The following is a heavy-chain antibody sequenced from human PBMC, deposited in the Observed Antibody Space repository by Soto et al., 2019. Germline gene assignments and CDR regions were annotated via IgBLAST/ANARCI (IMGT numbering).Heavy chain of an antibody. D-gene: IGHD6-13*01. J-gene: IGHJ4*02. CDR2: IFYSGST. CDR1: GGSISSGGYY. V-gene: IGHV4-31*03. CDR3: ARAPIATHRYFDY. Sequence: QVQLQESGPGLVKPSQTLSLTCTVSGGSISSGGYYWSWIRQHPGKGLEWIGYIFYSGSTYYNPSLKSRLTISVDTSKNQFSLKLSSVTAADTAVYYCARAPIATHRYFDYWGQGTLVTVSS.